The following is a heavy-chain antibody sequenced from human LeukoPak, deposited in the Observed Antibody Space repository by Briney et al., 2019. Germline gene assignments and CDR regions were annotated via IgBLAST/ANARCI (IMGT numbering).Heavy chain of an antibody. CDR1: GFSLSTSGMY. CDR2: IYWNDDK. CDR3: AHRNSDYRAFDI. Sequence: ESGPTLVNPTQTLTLTCTFSGFSLSTSGMYVGWIRQPPGKALEWLALIYWNDDKRYSPSLKSRLAITKDTSKNQVVLTMTNMDPVDTATYYCAHRNSDYRAFDIWGQGTMVTVSS. D-gene: IGHD4-11*01. V-gene: IGHV2-5*01. J-gene: IGHJ3*02.